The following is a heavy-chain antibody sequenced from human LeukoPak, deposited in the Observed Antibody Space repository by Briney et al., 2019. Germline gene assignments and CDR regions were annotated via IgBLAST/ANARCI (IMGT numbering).Heavy chain of an antibody. D-gene: IGHD2-15*01. J-gene: IGHJ4*02. CDR2: INPSGETT. V-gene: IGHV1-46*01. CDR1: GYTFTSYY. Sequence: GTSVKVSCKASGYTFTSYYIHWVRQAPGQGLEWMGIINPSGETTSYAQEFQGRVTMTRDMSTSTVYLELSSLRSEDTAVYYCARVSEGGGTFNAFDYWGQGTLVTVSS. CDR3: ARVSEGGGTFNAFDY.